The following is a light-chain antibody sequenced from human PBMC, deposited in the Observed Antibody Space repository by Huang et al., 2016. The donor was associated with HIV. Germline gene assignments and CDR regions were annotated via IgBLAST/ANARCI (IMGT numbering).Light chain of an antibody. CDR2: DAS. Sequence: VLTQSPATLSLSPGERAIPSCRSSQSVSNYLAWYQQRPGQPPRLLIYDASKRATGIAARFRGSGSGTDFTLTISSLEPEDFAIDYCQQRGNWPPLTFGGGTKVEI. V-gene: IGKV3-11*01. J-gene: IGKJ4*01. CDR1: QSVSNY. CDR3: QQRGNWPPLT.